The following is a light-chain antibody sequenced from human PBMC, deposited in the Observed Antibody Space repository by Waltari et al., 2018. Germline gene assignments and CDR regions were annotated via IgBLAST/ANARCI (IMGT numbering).Light chain of an antibody. CDR2: DVT. CDR1: RSDVGGYNY. J-gene: IGLJ2*01. CDR3: SSFTPRTNVL. Sequence: QSALTQPPSASGSPGQSVTISCTGTRSDVGGYNYVPWYQQHPGKAPKLLIYDVTKRPSGVPDRFSASKSGDTASLTVSGLQAEDEADYYCSSFTPRTNVLFGGGTKLTVL. V-gene: IGLV2-8*01.